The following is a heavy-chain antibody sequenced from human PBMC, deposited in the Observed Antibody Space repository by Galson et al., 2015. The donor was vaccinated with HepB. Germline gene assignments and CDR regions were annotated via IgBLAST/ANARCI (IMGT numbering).Heavy chain of an antibody. Sequence: SETLSLTCTVSGGSISSDFWSWIRQPPGKGLEWIGYIYHDGNTNYNPSLKSRVTISLDTSKNQFSLKLSSVTTADTAVYYCARRPAAKVAFDYWGQGTLVTVSS. J-gene: IGHJ4*02. V-gene: IGHV4-59*01. CDR3: ARRPAAKVAFDY. CDR1: GGSISSDF. CDR2: IYHDGNT. D-gene: IGHD2-2*01.